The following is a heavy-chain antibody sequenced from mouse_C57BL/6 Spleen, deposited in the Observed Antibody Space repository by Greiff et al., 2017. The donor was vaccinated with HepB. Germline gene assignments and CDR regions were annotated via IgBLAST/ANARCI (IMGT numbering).Heavy chain of an antibody. Sequence: QVQLKQPGAELVRPGSSVKLSCKASGYTFTSYWMDWVKQRPGQGLEWIGNIYPSDSETHYNQKFKDKATLTVDKSSSTAYMQLSSLTSEDSAVYYCAREGNYGNYGLPFDYWGQGTTLTVSS. CDR1: GYTFTSYW. J-gene: IGHJ2*01. CDR2: IYPSDSET. CDR3: AREGNYGNYGLPFDY. D-gene: IGHD2-1*01. V-gene: IGHV1-61*01.